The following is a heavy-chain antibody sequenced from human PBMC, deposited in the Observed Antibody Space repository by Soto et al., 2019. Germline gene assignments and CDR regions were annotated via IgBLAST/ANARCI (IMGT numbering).Heavy chain of an antibody. D-gene: IGHD3-3*01. CDR1: GFTFSSYV. J-gene: IGHJ4*02. V-gene: IGHV3-30-3*01. CDR3: ARDDEDWSKCDVGH. CDR2: ISHDRNNK. Sequence: PGGSLSLSCAASGFTFSSYVMHWVRQTPCKGLEWVAFISHDRNNKYYADSVKGRFTISRDNSENTLYLQMDSLRAEDTAVYYSARDDEDWSKCDVGHWGQGTLVSVS.